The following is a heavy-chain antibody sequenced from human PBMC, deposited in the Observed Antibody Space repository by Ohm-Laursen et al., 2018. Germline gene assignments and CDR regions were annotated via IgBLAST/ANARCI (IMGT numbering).Heavy chain of an antibody. Sequence: SLRLSCAASGFTFSDYYMSWIRQAPGKGLEWVSYISSSGSTTYYADSVKGRFTISRDNAKNSLYLQMNSLRAEDTAVYYCARGMNGYSQDFDYWGQGTLVTVSS. D-gene: IGHD5-24*01. V-gene: IGHV3-11*01. CDR3: ARGMNGYSQDFDY. CDR2: ISSSGSTT. J-gene: IGHJ4*02. CDR1: GFTFSDYY.